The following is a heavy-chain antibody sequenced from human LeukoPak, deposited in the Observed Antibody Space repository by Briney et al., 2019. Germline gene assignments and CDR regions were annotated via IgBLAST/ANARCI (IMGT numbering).Heavy chain of an antibody. CDR2: IWYDGSHK. CDR3: ARGKYYFDY. Sequence: QSGGSLRLSCAASGLTFSNNGMHWVRQAPGKGLEWVAVIWYDGSHKYYAGSVKGRFTISRDNSKNTLYLQMNSLRAEDTAVYYCARGKYYFDYWGQGTLVTVSS. J-gene: IGHJ4*02. CDR1: GLTFSNNG. V-gene: IGHV3-33*01.